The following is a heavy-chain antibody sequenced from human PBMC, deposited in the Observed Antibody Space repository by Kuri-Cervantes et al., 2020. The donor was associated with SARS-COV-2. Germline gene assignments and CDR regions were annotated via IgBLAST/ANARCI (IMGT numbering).Heavy chain of an antibody. J-gene: IGHJ4*02. Sequence: GGSLRLSCAASGFTFSDDYMTWVRQAPGMGLEWVADISTTGTYKSYADSVKGRFTISRDNAKNSLFLQINSLRVEDTAVYYCATSGIGGLDHWGQGTLVTVSS. CDR2: ISTTGTYK. V-gene: IGHV3-11*06. D-gene: IGHD2-21*01. CDR1: GFTFSDDY. CDR3: ATSGIGGLDH.